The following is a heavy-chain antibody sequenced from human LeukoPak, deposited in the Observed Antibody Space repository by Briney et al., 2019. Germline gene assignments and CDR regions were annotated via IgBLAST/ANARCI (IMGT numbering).Heavy chain of an antibody. CDR3: ARRDYFDY. CDR2: INSDGSST. Sequence: PGGSLRLSCAAPGSTLSSYWMHWVRQTPGKGLVWVSRINSDGSSTYYADSVKGRFTISRDNAKNTLYLQMYSLRAEDTAVYYCARRDYFDYWGQGTLVTVSS. V-gene: IGHV3-74*01. J-gene: IGHJ4*02. CDR1: GSTLSSYW.